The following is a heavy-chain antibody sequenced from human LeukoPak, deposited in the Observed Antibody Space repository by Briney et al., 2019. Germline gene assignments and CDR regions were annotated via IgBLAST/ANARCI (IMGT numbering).Heavy chain of an antibody. CDR3: AKLASSIRPFDY. V-gene: IGHV3-23*01. Sequence: GGSLRLSXAASGFTFSSNAMSWVRQAPGKGLEWVSSISGSGENTYYADPVKGRFTISRDNSKNTLYLQMKTLRAEDTAVYYCAKLASSIRPFDYWGQGILVTVSS. D-gene: IGHD6-6*01. J-gene: IGHJ4*02. CDR1: GFTFSSNA. CDR2: ISGSGENT.